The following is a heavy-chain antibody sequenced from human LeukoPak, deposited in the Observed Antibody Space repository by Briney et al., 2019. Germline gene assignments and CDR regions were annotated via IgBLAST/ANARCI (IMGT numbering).Heavy chain of an antibody. CDR1: GYTFTSYG. J-gene: IGHJ5*02. V-gene: IGHV1-69*13. CDR3: ARRMTTVTTEGDWFDP. CDR2: IIPILGTA. Sequence: SVKVSCKASGYTFTSYGISWVRQAPGQGLEWMGGIIPILGTANYAQKFQGRVTITADESTSTAYMELSSLRSEDTAVYYCARRMTTVTTEGDWFDPGAREPWSPSPQ. D-gene: IGHD4-11*01.